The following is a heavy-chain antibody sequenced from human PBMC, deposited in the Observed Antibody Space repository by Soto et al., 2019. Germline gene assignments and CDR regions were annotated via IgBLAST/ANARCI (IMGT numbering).Heavy chain of an antibody. Sequence: QVQLMQSGAEVKKPGSSVKVSCKASGGTFSSYAISWVRQAPGQGLEWMGGIIPIFGTANYAQKFQGRVTITADESTSTAYMELSSLRSEDTAVYYCARGCTNGVCREGYFDYWGQGTLVTVSS. D-gene: IGHD2-8*01. CDR3: ARGCTNGVCREGYFDY. J-gene: IGHJ4*02. CDR2: IIPIFGTA. CDR1: GGTFSSYA. V-gene: IGHV1-69*01.